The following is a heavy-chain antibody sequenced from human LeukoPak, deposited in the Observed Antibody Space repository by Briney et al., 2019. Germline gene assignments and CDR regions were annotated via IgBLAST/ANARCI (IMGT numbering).Heavy chain of an antibody. D-gene: IGHD3-10*01. V-gene: IGHV3-74*01. Sequence: PGGSLRLSCAASGLTFSSHWMHWVRQAPGKGLVWVSRITNDGSSTTYADSVKGRFTISRDNARNMLYLQVNSLRAEDTAVYYCARSMKGITMVRGVPDAFDIWGQGTMVTVSS. CDR2: ITNDGSST. J-gene: IGHJ3*02. CDR3: ARSMKGITMVRGVPDAFDI. CDR1: GLTFSSHW.